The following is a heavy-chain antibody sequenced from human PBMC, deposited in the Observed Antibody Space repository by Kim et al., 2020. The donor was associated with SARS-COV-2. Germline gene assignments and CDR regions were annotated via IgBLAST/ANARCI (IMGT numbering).Heavy chain of an antibody. J-gene: IGHJ4*02. CDR1: GFTFSSYA. Sequence: GGSLRLSCAASGFTFSSYAMHWVRQAPGKGLEWVAVISYDGSNKYYADSVKGRFTISRDNSKNTLYLQMNSLRAEDTAVYYCARDLHWNEGPFDYWGQGT. CDR2: ISYDGSNK. D-gene: IGHD1-1*01. V-gene: IGHV3-30-3*01. CDR3: ARDLHWNEGPFDY.